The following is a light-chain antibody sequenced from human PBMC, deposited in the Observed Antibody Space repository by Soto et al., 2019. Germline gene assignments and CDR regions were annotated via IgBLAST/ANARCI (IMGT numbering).Light chain of an antibody. CDR1: SSDVGGYKY. J-gene: IGLJ1*01. Sequence: QSVLTQPASVSGSPGQLITIPCTGTSSDVGGYKYVSWYQHHADKAPKLMIYEVSNRPSGVSNRFSGSKSGNTASLTIYGLQAEDEADYYCSSFSSSTTLYVFGTGTKVTV. CDR2: EVS. CDR3: SSFSSSTTLYV. V-gene: IGLV2-14*01.